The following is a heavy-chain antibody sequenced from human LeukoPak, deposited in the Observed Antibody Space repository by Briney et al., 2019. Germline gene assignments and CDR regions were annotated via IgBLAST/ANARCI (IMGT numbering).Heavy chain of an antibody. Sequence: GGSLRLSCAASGFIFSSYNMNWVRQAPGKGLKWVSSISGSSSYIYYADSVKGRFTISRDNAKNSLYLQINSLRAEDTAVYYCARGIGAPGTGVYWGQGTLVTVSS. CDR1: GFIFSSYN. CDR2: ISGSSSYI. CDR3: ARGIGAPGTGVY. V-gene: IGHV3-21*01. D-gene: IGHD6-13*01. J-gene: IGHJ4*02.